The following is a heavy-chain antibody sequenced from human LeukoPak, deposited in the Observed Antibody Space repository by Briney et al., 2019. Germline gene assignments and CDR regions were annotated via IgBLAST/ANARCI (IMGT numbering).Heavy chain of an antibody. Sequence: SETLSLTCTVSGGSISSGSYYWSWIRQPAGKGLEWIGRIYTSGSTNYNPSLKSRVTISVDTSKNRFSLKLSSVTAADTAVYYCARVPQYYYYYYMDVWGEGTTVTVSS. V-gene: IGHV4-61*02. CDR2: IYTSGST. CDR3: ARVPQYYYYYYMDV. J-gene: IGHJ6*03. CDR1: GGSISSGSYY.